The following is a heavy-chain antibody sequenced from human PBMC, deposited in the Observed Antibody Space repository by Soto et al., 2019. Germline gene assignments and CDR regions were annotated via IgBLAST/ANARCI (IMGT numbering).Heavy chain of an antibody. CDR3: ARVPKDIVLVPAAIADGMDV. Sequence: ASVKVSCKASGYTFTSYAMHWVRQAPGQRLEWMGWINAGNGNTKYSQKFQGRVTITRDTSASTAYMELSSLRSEDTAVYYCARVPKDIVLVPAAIADGMDVWGQGTTVTVSS. D-gene: IGHD2-2*01. CDR2: INAGNGNT. V-gene: IGHV1-3*01. J-gene: IGHJ6*02. CDR1: GYTFTSYA.